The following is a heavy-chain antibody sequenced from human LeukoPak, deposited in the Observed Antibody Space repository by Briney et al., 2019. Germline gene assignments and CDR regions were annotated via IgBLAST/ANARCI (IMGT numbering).Heavy chain of an antibody. CDR3: ARPRAPWWELRGGHNAFDI. Sequence: PGGSLRLSCAAPGFTFSDYYMSCIPQAPGQGREWFSYISSSGSTIYYADSVKGRFTISRDNTKNSLYLQMNSPRAEDTAAYYCARPRAPWWELRGGHNAFDIWGQGTMVTVSS. V-gene: IGHV3-11*01. D-gene: IGHD1-26*01. J-gene: IGHJ3*02. CDR2: ISSSGSTI. CDR1: GFTFSDYY.